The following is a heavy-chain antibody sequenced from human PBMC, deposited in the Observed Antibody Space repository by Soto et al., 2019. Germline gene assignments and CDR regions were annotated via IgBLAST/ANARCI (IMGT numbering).Heavy chain of an antibody. V-gene: IGHV1-18*01. CDR1: GCTFSNYG. CDR3: ARGGGYYGSGTYPFDY. Sequence: ASVKVSCKTSGCTFSNYGIAWVRQAPGQGLEWMGWISVYSYNTNYAQKLQGRVTMTRDISTSTAYMELRSLISDDTAVYYCARGGGYYGSGTYPFDYWGQGTLVTVSS. CDR2: ISVYSYNT. J-gene: IGHJ4*02. D-gene: IGHD3-10*01.